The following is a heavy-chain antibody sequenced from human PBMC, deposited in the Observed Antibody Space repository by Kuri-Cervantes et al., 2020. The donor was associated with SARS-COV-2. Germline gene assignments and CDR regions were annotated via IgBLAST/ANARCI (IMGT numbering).Heavy chain of an antibody. CDR3: ARDLLLPHTIFGVVHTEVYYYYMDV. J-gene: IGHJ6*03. Sequence: GSLRLSCSVSGGSISSSSYYWGWIRQPPGKGLEWVGSISYSGSTYYNPSLKSRITISVDTSKNQFSLKLSSVTAADTAVYYCARDLLLPHTIFGVVHTEVYYYYMDVWGKGTTVTVSS. D-gene: IGHD3-3*01. CDR1: GGSISSSSYY. V-gene: IGHV4-39*02. CDR2: ISYSGST.